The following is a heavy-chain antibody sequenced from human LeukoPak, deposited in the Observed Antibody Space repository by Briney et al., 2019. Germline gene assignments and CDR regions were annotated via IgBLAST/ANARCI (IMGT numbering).Heavy chain of an antibody. CDR3: ARDNSVGDIAWWFDP. V-gene: IGHV1-46*01. Sequence: GASVKVSCKASGYSFTSHYMHWVRQAPGQGLEWMGLINPSGSSTLYAQMFQGRVTMTRDMSTTTDYMELSSLRSEDTAVYYCARDNSVGDIAWWFDPWGQGTLVTVSS. CDR2: INPSGSST. CDR1: GYSFTSHY. D-gene: IGHD3-16*02. J-gene: IGHJ5*02.